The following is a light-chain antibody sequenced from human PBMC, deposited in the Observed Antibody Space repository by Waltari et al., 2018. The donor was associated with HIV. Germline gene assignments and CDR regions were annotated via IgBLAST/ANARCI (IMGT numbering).Light chain of an antibody. J-gene: IGLJ1*01. Sequence: NFMLTQPHSVSESPGKTVTLSCTRSRGSIASNTVQWCQQRPGSAPTTVIYDDNQRPSGVPNRFAGSIASASNSASITVSERKTEDEADCYCQSYDDTEHVFGTGTTVTVL. CDR2: DDN. CDR3: QSYDDTEHV. CDR1: RGSIASNT. V-gene: IGLV6-57*04.